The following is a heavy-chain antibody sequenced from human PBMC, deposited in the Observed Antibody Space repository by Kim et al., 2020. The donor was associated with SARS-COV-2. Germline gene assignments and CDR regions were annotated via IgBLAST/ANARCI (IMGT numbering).Heavy chain of an antibody. J-gene: IGHJ6*02. Sequence: GESLKISCKGSGYSFTSYWISWVRQMPGKGLEWMGRIDPSDSYTSYSPSFQGHVTISADKSISTAYLQWSSLKASDTAMYYCARESLLTRNGAAAGQDYYYGMDVWGQGTTVTVSS. D-gene: IGHD6-13*01. V-gene: IGHV5-10-1*01. CDR1: GYSFTSYW. CDR2: IDPSDSYT. CDR3: ARESLLTRNGAAAGQDYYYGMDV.